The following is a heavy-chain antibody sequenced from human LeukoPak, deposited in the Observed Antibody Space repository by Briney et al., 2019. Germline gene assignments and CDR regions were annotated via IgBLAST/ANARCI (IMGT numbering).Heavy chain of an antibody. J-gene: IGHJ4*02. D-gene: IGHD6-19*01. CDR3: ARLGDSSGWYYFDY. V-gene: IGHV3-23*01. Sequence: PGGSLRLSCAASGFTFSSYWMSWVRQAPGKGLEWVSTISGSAYSTYYAVSVKGRFTVSRDNSKNALFLQMNSLSAEDTAVYYCARLGDSSGWYYFDYWGQGTLVTVSS. CDR1: GFTFSSYW. CDR2: ISGSAYST.